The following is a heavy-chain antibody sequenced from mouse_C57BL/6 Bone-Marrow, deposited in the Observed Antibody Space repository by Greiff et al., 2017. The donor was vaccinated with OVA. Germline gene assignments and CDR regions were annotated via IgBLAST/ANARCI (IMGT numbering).Heavy chain of an antibody. CDR3: AREGNYYGSSYNFDY. V-gene: IGHV5-4*01. CDR1: GFTFSSYA. D-gene: IGHD1-1*01. J-gene: IGHJ2*01. CDR2: ISDGGSYT. Sequence: EVKLVESGGGLVKPGGSLKLSCAASGFTFSSYAMSWVRQTPEKRLEWVATISDGGSYTYYPDNVKGRFTISRDNAKNNLYLQMSHLKSEDTAMYYCAREGNYYGSSYNFDYWGQGTTLTVSS.